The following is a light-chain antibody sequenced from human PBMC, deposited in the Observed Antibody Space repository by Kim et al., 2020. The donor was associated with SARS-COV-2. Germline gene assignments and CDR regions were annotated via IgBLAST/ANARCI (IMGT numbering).Light chain of an antibody. Sequence: EIAMTQSPATLSVSPGERATLSCRASQNVNSNLVWYQQKPGQAPRLLIYDASARATGIPDRFSGSGSGTEFTLTIRSLQPEDFAIYYCQQYNNWALTFGGGTKVDIK. CDR1: QNVNSN. CDR2: DAS. V-gene: IGKV3-15*01. CDR3: QQYNNWALT. J-gene: IGKJ4*01.